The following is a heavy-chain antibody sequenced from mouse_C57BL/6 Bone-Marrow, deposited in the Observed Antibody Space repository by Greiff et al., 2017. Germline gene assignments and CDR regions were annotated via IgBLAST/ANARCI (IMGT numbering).Heavy chain of an antibody. V-gene: IGHV7-3*01. CDR2: IRNKANGYTT. J-gene: IGHJ1*03. CDR1: GFTFTDYY. CDR3: ARLGDWYFDV. Sequence: EVQLQESGGGLVQPGGSLSLSCAASGFTFTDYYMSWVRQPPGKALEWLGFIRNKANGYTTEYSASVKGRFTISRDNSQSILYLQMNALRAEDSATYFCARLGDWYFDVWGTGTTVTVSS.